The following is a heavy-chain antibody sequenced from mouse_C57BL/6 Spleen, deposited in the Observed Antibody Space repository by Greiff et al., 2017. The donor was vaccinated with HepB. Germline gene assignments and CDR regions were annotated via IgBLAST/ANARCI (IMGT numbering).Heavy chain of an antibody. CDR1: GFTFSDYG. V-gene: IGHV5-17*01. CDR3: ARIVTVNYFDY. Sequence: EVQLVESGGGLVNPGGSLKLSCAASGFTFSDYGMHWVRQAPEKGLEWVAYISSGSSTIYYADTVKGRFTISRDNAKNTLFLQMTSLRSEDTAMYYCARIVTVNYFDYWGQGTTLTVSS. D-gene: IGHD2-1*01. J-gene: IGHJ2*01. CDR2: ISSGSSTI.